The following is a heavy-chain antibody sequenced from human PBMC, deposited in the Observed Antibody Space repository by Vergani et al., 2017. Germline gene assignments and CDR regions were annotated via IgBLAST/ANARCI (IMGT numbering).Heavy chain of an antibody. D-gene: IGHD2-21*01. V-gene: IGHV3-33*01. CDR1: GFTFSTYA. CDR3: VREGSYCGSTTCRNPSYVYYYHMDV. CDR2: IYYDGSKK. J-gene: IGHJ6*03. Sequence: QLQLVESGGGVVQPGRSLRLSCTSSGFTFSTYAMHWVRQAPGQGLEWVAIIYYDGSKKYYADSVKGRFTISRDNSRNTLDLLLSSLRAEDTAIYYCVREGSYCGSTTCRNPSYVYYYHMDVWGEGTTVTVSS.